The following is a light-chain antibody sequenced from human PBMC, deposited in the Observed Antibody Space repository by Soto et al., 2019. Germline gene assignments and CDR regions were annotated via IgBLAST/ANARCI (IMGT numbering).Light chain of an antibody. Sequence: QLVLTQPPSASGTPGQRVTISCSGSSSNIGSNTVNWYQQLPGTAPKLLIYSNNQRPSGVPDRFSGSKSGTSASLAISGLQSQDEADYYCAAWDDSLNGFVVFGGGTKLT. V-gene: IGLV1-44*01. CDR3: AAWDDSLNGFVV. J-gene: IGLJ2*01. CDR2: SNN. CDR1: SSNIGSNT.